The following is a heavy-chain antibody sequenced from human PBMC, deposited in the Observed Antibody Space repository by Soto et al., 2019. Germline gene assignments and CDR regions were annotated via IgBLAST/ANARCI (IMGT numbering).Heavy chain of an antibody. CDR2: TYYRSKWYN. CDR1: GDSVSSNSAA. D-gene: IGHD6-13*01. J-gene: IGHJ5*02. Sequence: SQTLSLTCDISGDSVSSNSAAWNWIRQSPSRGLEWLGRTYYRSKWYNDYAVSVRGRITINPDTSKNQVSLQLKSVTPDDTAVYYCASGRAAGRGDWLDPWGQGTQVTVSS. V-gene: IGHV6-1*01. CDR3: ASGRAAGRGDWLDP.